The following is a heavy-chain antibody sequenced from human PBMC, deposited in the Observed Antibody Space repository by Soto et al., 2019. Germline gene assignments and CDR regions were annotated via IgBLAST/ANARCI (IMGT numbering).Heavy chain of an antibody. V-gene: IGHV3-30*18. J-gene: IGHJ6*02. D-gene: IGHD1-26*01. CDR2: ISYDGSNK. CDR3: AKDLEVGALGYYGMDV. CDR1: GFTFSSYG. Sequence: QVQLVESGGGVVQPGRSLRLSCAASGFTFSSYGMHWVRQAPGKGLEWVAVISYDGSNKYYADSVKGRFTISRDNSKNTLYLQMNSLRAEDTAVYYCAKDLEVGALGYYGMDVWGQGTTVTVSS.